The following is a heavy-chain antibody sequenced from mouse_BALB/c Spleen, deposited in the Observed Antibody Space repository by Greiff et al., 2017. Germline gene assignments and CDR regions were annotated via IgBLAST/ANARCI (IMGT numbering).Heavy chain of an antibody. J-gene: IGHJ3*01. Sequence: VQLQQSGAELARPGASVKLSCKASGYTFTSYWMQWVKQRPGQGLEWIGAIYPGDGDTRYTQKFKGKATLTADKSSSTAYMQLSSLASEDSAVYYCASYGSFAYWGQGTLVTVSA. V-gene: IGHV1-87*01. CDR3: ASYGSFAY. CDR2: IYPGDGDT. D-gene: IGHD1-2*01. CDR1: GYTFTSYW.